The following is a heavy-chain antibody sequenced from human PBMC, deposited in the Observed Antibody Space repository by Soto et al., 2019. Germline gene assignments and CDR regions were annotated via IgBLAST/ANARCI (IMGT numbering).Heavy chain of an antibody. D-gene: IGHD6-6*01. J-gene: IGHJ5*02. Sequence: QVQLQQSGPGLVKPSQTLSLTCAISGDSVSSNDAVWNWIRQSPSRGLEWLGRTYYRSIWQTEYAGSVKGRMTINPAASKHPFSLQLHSVTPEDTAMYYCARLVGNSWLDHWGQGTLVTVSA. CDR3: ARLVGNSWLDH. CDR1: GDSVSSNDAV. CDR2: TYYRSIWQT. V-gene: IGHV6-1*01.